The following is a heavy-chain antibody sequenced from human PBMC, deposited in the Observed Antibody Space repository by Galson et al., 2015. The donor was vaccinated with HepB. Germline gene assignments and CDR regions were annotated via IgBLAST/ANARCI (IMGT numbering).Heavy chain of an antibody. D-gene: IGHD2-2*01. CDR1: GGSLSGFY. V-gene: IGHV4-34*01. CDR3: ARGRQGGAAI. Sequence: TCAVYGGSLSGFYWSWIRQSPGKGLEWIGEINPSGTTNYSPSLKGRVNISPDTSKSQFSLNLSSVTAADTAVYYCARGRQGGAAIWGQGTLVTVSS. CDR2: INPSGTT. J-gene: IGHJ4*02.